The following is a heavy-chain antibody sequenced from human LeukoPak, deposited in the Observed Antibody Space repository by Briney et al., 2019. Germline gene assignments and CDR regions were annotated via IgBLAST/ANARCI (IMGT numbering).Heavy chain of an antibody. V-gene: IGHV3-21*04. J-gene: IGHJ4*02. D-gene: IGHD6-19*01. CDR3: ARGEDSSGWALPRY. Sequence: GGSLRLSCAASGFTFSSYSMNWVRQAPGKGLEWVSSISSSSSYIYYADSVKGRFTISRDNAKNSLYLQMNSLRAEDTALYYCARGEDSSGWALPRYWGQGTLVTVSS. CDR2: ISSSSSYI. CDR1: GFTFSSYS.